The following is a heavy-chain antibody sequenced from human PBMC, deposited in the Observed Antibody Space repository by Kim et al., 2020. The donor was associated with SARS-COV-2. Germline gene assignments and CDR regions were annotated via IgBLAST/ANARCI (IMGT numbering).Heavy chain of an antibody. CDR2: VRTETYRATT. CDR3: ARDRSSSVVADV. J-gene: IGHJ6*02. V-gene: IGHV3-49*03. D-gene: IGHD2-15*01. CDR1: GFTFVDYA. Sequence: GGSLRLSCSASGFTFVDYALTWYRQAPGQRLEWVGFVRTETYRATTRYAASVEGRFTISRDDSNSIAYLQMDSLKIEDTAVYYCARDRSSSVVADVWGQG.